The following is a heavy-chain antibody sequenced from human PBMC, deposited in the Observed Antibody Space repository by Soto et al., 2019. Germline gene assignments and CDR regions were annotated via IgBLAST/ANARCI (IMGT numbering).Heavy chain of an antibody. CDR3: ARDLRCSGGSCFNWFDP. CDR2: ISSSSSYT. Sequence: GGSLRLSCETSGFTFGNYGMGWVRQAPGKGLYWVSGISSSSSYTNYADSVKGRFTISRDNAKNSLYLQMNSLRAEDTAVYYCARDLRCSGGSCFNWFDPWGQGTLVTVSS. V-gene: IGHV3-21*01. CDR1: GFTFGNYG. J-gene: IGHJ5*02. D-gene: IGHD2-15*01.